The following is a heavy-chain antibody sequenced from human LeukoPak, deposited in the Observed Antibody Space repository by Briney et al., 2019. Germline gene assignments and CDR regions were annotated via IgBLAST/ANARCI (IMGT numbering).Heavy chain of an antibody. CDR1: GGTFISYA. Sequence: PSVKVSCKASGGTFISYAISWVPQAPGQGREWMGGILPIFGTANYAHKFQGRVTITTDESTSTAYLDLCSMRAEDTAVYHCARDWRTNYDFWSGGFAWSAPWGEGTSATVSS. CDR3: ARDWRTNYDFWSGGFAWSAP. CDR2: ILPIFGTA. V-gene: IGHV1-69*05. J-gene: IGHJ5*02. D-gene: IGHD3-3*01.